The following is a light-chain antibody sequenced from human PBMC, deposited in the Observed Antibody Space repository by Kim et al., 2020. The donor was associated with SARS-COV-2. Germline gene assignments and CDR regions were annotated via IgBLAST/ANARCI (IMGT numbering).Light chain of an antibody. CDR3: QQYNNWPPIT. J-gene: IGKJ5*01. V-gene: IGKV3D-15*01. CDR2: GAS. Sequence: PGERATLSCRASQGVNSNSAWYQQKPGQATRLLIFGASTRATDIPARFSGSGSGTEFTLTITSLQSEDFAVYYCQQYNNWPPITFGQGTRLEIK. CDR1: QGVNSN.